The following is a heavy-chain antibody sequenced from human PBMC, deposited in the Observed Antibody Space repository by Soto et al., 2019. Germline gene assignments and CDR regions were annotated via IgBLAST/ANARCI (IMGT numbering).Heavy chain of an antibody. CDR3: DRTIIGVVRNWFDP. CDR1: GGSISSGDYY. D-gene: IGHD3-3*01. J-gene: IGHJ5*02. CDR2: IYYSGST. Sequence: SETLSLTCTVSGGSISSGDYYWSWIRQPPGKGLEWIGYIYYSGSTYYNPSLKSRVTISVDTSKNQFSLKLSSVTAADTAVYYCDRTIIGVVRNWFDPWGKGTLVTVSS. V-gene: IGHV4-30-4*01.